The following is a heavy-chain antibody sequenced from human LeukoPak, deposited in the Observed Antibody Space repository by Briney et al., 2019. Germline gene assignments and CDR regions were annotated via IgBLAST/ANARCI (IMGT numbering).Heavy chain of an antibody. Sequence: NPGGSLRLSCAASGFTFSSYSMNWVRQAPGKGLEWVSSISSSSSYIYYADSVKGRFTISRDNAKNSLYLQMNSLRAEDTALYHCARDIAWFGAPGANWFDPWGQGTLVTVSS. CDR3: ARDIAWFGAPGANWFDP. D-gene: IGHD3-10*01. CDR1: GFTFSSYS. J-gene: IGHJ5*02. V-gene: IGHV3-21*04. CDR2: ISSSSSYI.